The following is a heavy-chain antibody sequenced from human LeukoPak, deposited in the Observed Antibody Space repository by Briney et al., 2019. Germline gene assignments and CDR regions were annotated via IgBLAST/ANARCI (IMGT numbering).Heavy chain of an antibody. CDR2: INHSGST. CDR3: AGSYHYNYFGLDV. D-gene: IGHD3-10*01. V-gene: IGHV4-34*01. Sequence: PSETLSLTCAVYGGSFSGYYWSWIRQPPGKGLEWIGEINHSGSTNYNPSLKSRVTISVDTSKNQFSLRVSSVTAADTAVYYCAGSYHYNYFGLDVWGQGTTVTVSS. J-gene: IGHJ6*02. CDR1: GGSFSGYY.